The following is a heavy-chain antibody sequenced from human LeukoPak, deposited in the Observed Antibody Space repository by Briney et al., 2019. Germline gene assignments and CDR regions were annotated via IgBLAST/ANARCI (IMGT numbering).Heavy chain of an antibody. CDR1: GFTFSSYS. Sequence: GGSLRLSCAASGFTFSSYSMNWVRQAPGKGLEWVSYISSSSSTIYYADSAKGRFTISRDNAKNSLYLQMNSLRDEDTAVYYCARDRGGSYWPPTYYFDYWGQGTLVTVSS. D-gene: IGHD1-26*01. J-gene: IGHJ4*02. V-gene: IGHV3-48*02. CDR3: ARDRGGSYWPPTYYFDY. CDR2: ISSSSSTI.